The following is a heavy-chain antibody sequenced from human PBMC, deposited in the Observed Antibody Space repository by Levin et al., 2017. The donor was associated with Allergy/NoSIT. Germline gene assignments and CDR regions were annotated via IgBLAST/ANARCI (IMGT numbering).Heavy chain of an antibody. D-gene: IGHD1-7*01. CDR1: GFTFKNFA. V-gene: IGHV3-30*18. CDR3: AKDAIGRNYDKAKCYFDS. J-gene: IGHJ4*02. CDR2: ILFDGSDS. Sequence: LSLTCAASGFTFKNFAMHWVRRAPDRGLQWVAVILFDGSDSFYSDSVKGRFTISRVTSNNTLYLQMNSLRPDDTAVYYCAKDAIGRNYDKAKCYFDSWGQGTLVTVSS.